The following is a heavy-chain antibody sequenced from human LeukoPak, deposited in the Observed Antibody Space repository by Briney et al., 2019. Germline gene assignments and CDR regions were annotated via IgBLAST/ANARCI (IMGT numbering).Heavy chain of an antibody. CDR2: INPNSGGT. CDR3: ARDQSYYGSGSYYNGDY. D-gene: IGHD3-10*01. Sequence: ASVKVSCKASGYTFTDYYLHWVRQAPGQGLEWMGWINPNSGGTNYAQKLQGRVTMTRDTSISTAYMELSRLRSDDTAVYYCARDQSYYGSGSYYNGDYWGQGTLVTVSS. CDR1: GYTFTDYY. V-gene: IGHV1-2*02. J-gene: IGHJ4*02.